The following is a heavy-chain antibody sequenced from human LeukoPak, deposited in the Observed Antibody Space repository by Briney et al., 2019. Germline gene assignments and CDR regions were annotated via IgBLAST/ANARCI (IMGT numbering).Heavy chain of an antibody. CDR2: IRYDGSNK. CDR3: AKTQLYGSGTIDY. Sequence: PGRSLRLSCAASGFTFSSYGMHWVRQAPGKGLEWVSFIRYDGSNKYYIDSVKGRFTISRDNSKNTLYLQMNSLRVEDTAVYYCAKTQLYGSGTIDYWDQGTLVTVSS. CDR1: GFTFSSYG. V-gene: IGHV3-30*02. D-gene: IGHD3-10*01. J-gene: IGHJ4*02.